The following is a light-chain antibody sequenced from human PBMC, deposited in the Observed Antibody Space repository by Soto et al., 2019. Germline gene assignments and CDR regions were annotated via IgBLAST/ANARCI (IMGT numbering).Light chain of an antibody. CDR2: DNN. CDR1: SSNIGNNY. CDR3: GTWDSSLSAGVNV. V-gene: IGLV1-51*01. Sequence: QSVLTQPPSVSAAPGQKVTISCSGSSSNIGNNYVSWYQQLPGTAPKLLIYDNNKRPSGIPDRFSGSKSGTSATLGITGLQTVDEADYYCGTWDSSLSAGVNVVGSGTKLTVL. J-gene: IGLJ6*01.